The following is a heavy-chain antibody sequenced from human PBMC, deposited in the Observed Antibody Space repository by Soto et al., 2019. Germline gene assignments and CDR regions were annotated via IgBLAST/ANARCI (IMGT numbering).Heavy chain of an antibody. CDR3: ARLRDSDGMDV. J-gene: IGHJ6*02. CDR1: GGTFSSYN. CDR2: IIPILGIA. D-gene: IGHD1-26*01. V-gene: IGHV1-69*02. Sequence: GASVKVSWKASGGTFSSYNISWVRQAPGQGLEWMGRIIPILGIANYAQKFQGRVTITADKSTSTAYMELSSLRSEDTAVYYCARLRDSDGMDVWGQGTTVTVSS.